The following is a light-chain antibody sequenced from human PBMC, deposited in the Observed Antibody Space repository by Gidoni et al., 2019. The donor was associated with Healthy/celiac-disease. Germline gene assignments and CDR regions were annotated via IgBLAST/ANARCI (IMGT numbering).Light chain of an antibody. Sequence: SYELPQPPSVSVSPGQTARITCSGDALPKQYAYWYQQKPGQAPVLVIYKDSERPSGIPERFSGSSSGKTVTLTISGVQAEDEADYYCQSADSSGTYPVFGGGTKLTV. CDR3: QSADSSGTYPV. CDR1: ALPKQY. CDR2: KDS. J-gene: IGLJ3*02. V-gene: IGLV3-25*02.